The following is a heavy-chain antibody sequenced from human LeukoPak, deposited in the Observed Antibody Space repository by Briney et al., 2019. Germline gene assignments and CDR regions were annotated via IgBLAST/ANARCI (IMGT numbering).Heavy chain of an antibody. D-gene: IGHD6-13*01. CDR2: IFGSGGST. V-gene: IGHV3-23*01. CDR1: GFTFSSYA. Sequence: AGSLTLSCAASGFTFSSYAMYWVRQAPGKGLEWVSGIFGSGGSTHYADSVKGRFTISRHNSKNTLYLQMNSLRAEDTAVYYCARDRGSSGHFDYWGQGTLVTVSS. CDR3: ARDRGSSGHFDY. J-gene: IGHJ4*02.